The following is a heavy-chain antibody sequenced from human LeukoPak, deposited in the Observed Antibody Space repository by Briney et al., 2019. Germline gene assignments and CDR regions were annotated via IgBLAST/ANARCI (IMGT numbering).Heavy chain of an antibody. Sequence: ASVKVSCTASGGTFSNYAISWVRQAPGQGLEWMGGIIPIFGTANYAQKFQGRVTITADESTSTAYMELSSLRSEDTAVYYCARGSKTVAAATGIFDYWGQGTLVTVSS. CDR3: ARGSKTVAAATGIFDY. CDR1: GGTFSNYA. J-gene: IGHJ4*02. D-gene: IGHD2-15*01. V-gene: IGHV1-69*13. CDR2: IIPIFGTA.